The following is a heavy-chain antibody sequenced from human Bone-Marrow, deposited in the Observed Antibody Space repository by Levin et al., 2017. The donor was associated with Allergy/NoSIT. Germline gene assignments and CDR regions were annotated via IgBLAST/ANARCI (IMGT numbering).Heavy chain of an antibody. D-gene: IGHD6-13*01. Sequence: ASVKVSCKASGYTFTSHYMHWVRQAPGQGLEWMGRINPNSGGTNYAQKFQGRVSMTRDTSIRTAYMEMRSLRSDDTAVYYCASAGQQLSWYFDLWGRGTLVTVSS. CDR2: INPNSGGT. V-gene: IGHV1-2*06. CDR3: ASAGQQLSWYFDL. CDR1: GYTFTSHY. J-gene: IGHJ2*01.